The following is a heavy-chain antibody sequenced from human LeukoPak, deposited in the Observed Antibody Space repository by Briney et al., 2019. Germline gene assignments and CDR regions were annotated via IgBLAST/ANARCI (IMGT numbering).Heavy chain of an antibody. J-gene: IGHJ5*02. CDR1: GGSFSGYY. V-gene: IGHV4-34*01. Sequence: SETLSLTCAVYGGSFSGYYWSWIRQPPGKGLEWIGEINHSGSTNYNPSLKSRVTISVDTSKNQFSLKLSSVTAADTAVYYCARGDTTICGVVIGWFDPWGQGTLVTVSS. D-gene: IGHD3-3*01. CDR3: ARGDTTICGVVIGWFDP. CDR2: INHSGST.